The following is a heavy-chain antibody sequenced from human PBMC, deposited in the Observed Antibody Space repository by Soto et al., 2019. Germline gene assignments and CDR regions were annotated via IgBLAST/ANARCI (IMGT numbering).Heavy chain of an antibody. V-gene: IGHV3-73*01. J-gene: IGHJ4*02. CDR1: GFTFSSYG. Sequence: GGSLRLSCAASGFTFSSYGMHWVRQAPGKGLEWVGRIRGKANNFATAYAASLKGRFTISRDESQSTAFLQMNSLKTEDTAVYYCVRGQRCSSGWYIDYWGQGTLVTVSS. CDR2: IRGKANNFAT. D-gene: IGHD6-19*01. CDR3: VRGQRCSSGWYIDY.